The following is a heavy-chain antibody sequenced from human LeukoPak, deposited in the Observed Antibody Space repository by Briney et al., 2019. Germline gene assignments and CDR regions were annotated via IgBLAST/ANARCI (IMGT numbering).Heavy chain of an antibody. D-gene: IGHD1-26*01. CDR3: TRGARSGSYYSFDY. CDR2: IRSKAYGGTT. J-gene: IGHJ4*02. Sequence: GRSPTLSCTASGFTFGDYAMSWVRQAPGKGLEWVGFIRSKAYGGTTEYAASVKGRFTISRDDSKSIAYLQMNSLKTEDTAVYYCTRGARSGSYYSFDYWGQGTLVTVSS. V-gene: IGHV3-49*04. CDR1: GFTFGDYA.